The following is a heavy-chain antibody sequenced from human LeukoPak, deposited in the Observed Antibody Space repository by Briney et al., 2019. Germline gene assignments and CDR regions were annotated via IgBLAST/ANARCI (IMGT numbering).Heavy chain of an antibody. CDR1: GGSFSGYY. V-gene: IGHV4-34*01. J-gene: IGHJ6*02. D-gene: IGHD3-10*01. CDR2: INHSGST. CDR3: ARGTYDSGSYYYHYGMDV. Sequence: SETLSLTCAVYGGSFSGYYWSWIRQPPGKGPEWIGEINHSGSTNYNPSLKSRVTISVDTSKNQFSLKLSSVTAADTAVYYCARGTYDSGSYYYHYGMDVWGQGTTVTVSS.